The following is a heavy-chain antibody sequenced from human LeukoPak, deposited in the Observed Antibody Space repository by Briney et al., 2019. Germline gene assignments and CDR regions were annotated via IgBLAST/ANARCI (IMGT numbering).Heavy chain of an antibody. CDR2: ISSSGSTI. J-gene: IGHJ4*02. Sequence: PGGSLRLSCAASGFTFSSYEMNWVRQGPGKGLDWVAFISSSGSTISYADSVKGRFTISRDNSKDTVYLQMNSLRAEDTAVYYCAKPAYYDSNGYYSPFDYWGQGTLVTVSS. V-gene: IGHV3-48*03. CDR1: GFTFSSYE. CDR3: AKPAYYDSNGYYSPFDY. D-gene: IGHD3-22*01.